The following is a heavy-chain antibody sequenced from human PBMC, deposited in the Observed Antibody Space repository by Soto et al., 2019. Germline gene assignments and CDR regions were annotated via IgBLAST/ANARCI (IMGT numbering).Heavy chain of an antibody. J-gene: IGHJ5*02. Sequence: EVQLVESGGGLVKPGGSLRLSCAASGFTFSNAWMRWVRQAPGKGLEWVGRIKSKTDGGTTDYAAPVKGRFTISRDDSKNTLYLQMNSLKTEDTAVYYCTTDSLVLRFLEWAFDPWGQGTLVTVSS. D-gene: IGHD3-3*01. CDR3: TTDSLVLRFLEWAFDP. CDR2: IKSKTDGGTT. V-gene: IGHV3-15*01. CDR1: GFTFSNAW.